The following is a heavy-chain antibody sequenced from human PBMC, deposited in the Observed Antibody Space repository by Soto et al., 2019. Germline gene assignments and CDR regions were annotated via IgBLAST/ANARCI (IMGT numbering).Heavy chain of an antibody. Sequence: EVQLLESGGGLVQPGGSLRLSCAASGFTFSGYAMIWVRQAPGKGLEWVSAISGSGGSTYYADSVKGRFTISRDNSKNTLYLQMNGLRAADTAVYYCAKGGDHYDSSGYYINWGQGTLVTVSS. D-gene: IGHD3-22*01. J-gene: IGHJ4*02. CDR3: AKGGDHYDSSGYYIN. V-gene: IGHV3-23*01. CDR1: GFTFSGYA. CDR2: ISGSGGST.